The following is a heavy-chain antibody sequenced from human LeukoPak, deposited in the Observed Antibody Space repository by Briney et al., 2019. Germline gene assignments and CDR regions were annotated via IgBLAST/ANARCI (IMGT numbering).Heavy chain of an antibody. CDR3: ARGLSGHATYFDY. CDR1: GFTFNSYW. CDR2: IKQDGSEK. D-gene: IGHD5-12*01. Sequence: PGGSLRLSCAVSGFTFNSYWMSWVRQAPGKGLEWVANIKQDGSEKSYVDSVKGRFTISRDNAKNSLYLQMNSLRADDTAVYYCARGLSGHATYFDYWGQGTLVTVSS. V-gene: IGHV3-7*05. J-gene: IGHJ4*02.